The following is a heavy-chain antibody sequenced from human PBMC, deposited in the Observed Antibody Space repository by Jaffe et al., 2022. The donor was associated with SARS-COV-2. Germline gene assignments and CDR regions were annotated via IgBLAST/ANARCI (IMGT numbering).Heavy chain of an antibody. V-gene: IGHV3-66*02. D-gene: IGHD3-3*01. Sequence: EVQLVESGGGLVQPGGSLRLSCAASGFTVSSNYMSWVRQAPGKGLEWVSVIYSGGSTYYADSVKGRFTISRDNSKNTLYLQMNSLRAEDTAVYYCARDRHDFWSAQKSEYYFDYWGQGTLVTVSS. CDR3: ARDRHDFWSAQKSEYYFDY. CDR1: GFTVSSNY. CDR2: IYSGGST. J-gene: IGHJ4*02.